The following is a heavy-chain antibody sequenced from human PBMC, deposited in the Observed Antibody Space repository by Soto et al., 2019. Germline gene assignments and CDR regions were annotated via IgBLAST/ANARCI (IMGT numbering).Heavy chain of an antibody. CDR1: GGSVSSGSYY. CDR2: IYYSGST. J-gene: IGHJ6*02. Sequence: SETLSLTCTVSGGSVSSGSYYWSWIRQPPGKGLEWIGYIYYSGSTNYNPSLKSRVTISVDTSENQFSLKLSSVTAADTAVYYCARGREYCSSTSCLYGMDVWGQGTTVTVSS. CDR3: ARGREYCSSTSCLYGMDV. D-gene: IGHD2-2*01. V-gene: IGHV4-61*01.